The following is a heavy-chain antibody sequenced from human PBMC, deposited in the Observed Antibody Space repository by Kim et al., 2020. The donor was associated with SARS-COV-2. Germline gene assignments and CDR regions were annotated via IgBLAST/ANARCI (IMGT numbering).Heavy chain of an antibody. CDR2: IYHRGST. Sequence: SETLSLTCAVSGGSISSSNWWSWVRQPPGKGLEWIGEIYHRGSTNYNPSLKSRVSISVDKSRNQYSLKLSSVTAADAAVYYCARREDYGDSGESYDYWGQGTLVTVSS. D-gene: IGHD4-17*01. V-gene: IGHV4-4*02. J-gene: IGHJ4*02. CDR1: GGSISSSNW. CDR3: ARREDYGDSGESYDY.